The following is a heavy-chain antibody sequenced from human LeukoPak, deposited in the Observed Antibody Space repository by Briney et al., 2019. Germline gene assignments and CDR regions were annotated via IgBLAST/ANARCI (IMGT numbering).Heavy chain of an antibody. J-gene: IGHJ5*02. D-gene: IGHD5-24*01. CDR2: IIPILGIA. CDR3: AGVRDGYNFWFDP. CDR1: GGTFSSHA. V-gene: IGHV1-69*04. Sequence: ASVKVSCKASGGTFSSHAISWVRQAPGQGLEWMGRIIPILGIANYAQKFQGRVTITADKSTSTAYMELSSLRSEDTAVYYCAGVRDGYNFWFDPWGQGTLVTVSS.